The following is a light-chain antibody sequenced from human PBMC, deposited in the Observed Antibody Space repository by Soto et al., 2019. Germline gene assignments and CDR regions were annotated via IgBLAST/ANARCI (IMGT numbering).Light chain of an antibody. Sequence: DIVMTQSPDSLAVSLGERATISCKSSQSVLHNSDTKNYLAWYQQKPGQPPKVLIYWASTRDSGVPDRCSGSGSGADFTLTISILQAEDVAVYYCQQYYTTLTFGGGTKVEI. V-gene: IGKV4-1*01. CDR1: QSVLHNSDTKNY. CDR2: WAS. CDR3: QQYYTTLT. J-gene: IGKJ4*01.